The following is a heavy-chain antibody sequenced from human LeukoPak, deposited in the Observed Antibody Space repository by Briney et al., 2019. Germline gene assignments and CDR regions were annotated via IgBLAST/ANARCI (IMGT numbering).Heavy chain of an antibody. CDR1: GGSISSGSYY. V-gene: IGHV4-61*02. J-gene: IGHJ4*02. D-gene: IGHD2-21*01. Sequence: SETLSLTCTVTGGSISSGSYYWSWIRQPAGKGLEWIGRIYTSGSTNYNPSLRSRVTKSVDTSKNQFSLKLSSVTAADTAVYYCARERGVARSFDYWGQGTLVTVSS. CDR3: ARERGVARSFDY. CDR2: IYTSGST.